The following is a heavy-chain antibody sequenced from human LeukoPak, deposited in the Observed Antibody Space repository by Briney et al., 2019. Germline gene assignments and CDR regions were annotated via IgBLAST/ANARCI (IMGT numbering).Heavy chain of an antibody. CDR1: GGSFSGYY. CDR3: ARGSDSWFDP. Sequence: SETLSLTCAVYGGSFSGYYWSWIRQPPGKGREWIGEINNNGRTNYNPSHKSRVTISVDTSKNQFSLKLSSVTAADTAVYYCARGSDSWFDPWGQGTLVTVSS. CDR2: INNNGRT. V-gene: IGHV4-34*01. J-gene: IGHJ5*02.